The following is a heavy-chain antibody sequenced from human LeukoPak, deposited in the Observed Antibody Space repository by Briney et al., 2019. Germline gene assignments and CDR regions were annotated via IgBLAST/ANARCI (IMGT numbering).Heavy chain of an antibody. CDR2: VSAGGDNR. V-gene: IGHV1-46*01. D-gene: IGHD5-24*01. CDR1: GYTFTSYY. J-gene: IGHJ3*02. Sequence: ASVKVSCKASGYTFTSYYIHWVRQAPGQGREGMGLVSAGGDNREYAQNFQGRVTMTSDTSTSTVYIRLSSLRCEDTAVDYCARIRDGYNDAYDIWGQGTMVTVSS. CDR3: ARIRDGYNDAYDI.